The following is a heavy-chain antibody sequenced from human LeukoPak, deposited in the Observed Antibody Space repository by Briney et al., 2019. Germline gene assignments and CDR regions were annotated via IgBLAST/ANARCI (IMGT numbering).Heavy chain of an antibody. Sequence: GGSLRLSCAASGFTFDDYAMHWVRQAPGKGLEWVSGISWNSGSIGYADSVKGRFTISRDNAKNSLYLQMNSLRAEDTALYYCAQDWAAAGQGPQDYWGQGTLVTVSS. J-gene: IGHJ4*02. D-gene: IGHD6-13*01. CDR3: AQDWAAAGQGPQDY. CDR2: ISWNSGSI. V-gene: IGHV3-9*01. CDR1: GFTFDDYA.